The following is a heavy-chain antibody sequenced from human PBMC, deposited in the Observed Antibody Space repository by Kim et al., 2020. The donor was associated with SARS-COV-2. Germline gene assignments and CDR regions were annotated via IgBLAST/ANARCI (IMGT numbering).Heavy chain of an antibody. Sequence: SETLSLTCAVYGGSFSGYYWSWIRQPPGKGLEWIGEINHSGSTNYNPSLKSRVTISVDTSKNQFSLKLSSVTAADTAVYYCARGSRGPHPRGIVVVVAARPSYGMDVWGQGTTVTVSS. CDR2: INHSGST. D-gene: IGHD2-15*01. V-gene: IGHV4-34*01. J-gene: IGHJ6*02. CDR3: ARGSRGPHPRGIVVVVAARPSYGMDV. CDR1: GGSFSGYY.